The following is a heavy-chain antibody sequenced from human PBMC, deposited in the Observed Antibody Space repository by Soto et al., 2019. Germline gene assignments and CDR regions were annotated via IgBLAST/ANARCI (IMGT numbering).Heavy chain of an antibody. CDR2: IYCSGST. CDR1: GGSISSYY. CDR3: ARAAAQLGPDYYYYYGMDV. D-gene: IGHD2-2*01. Sequence: SETLSLTCTVSGGSISSYYWSWIRQPPGKGLEWIGYIYCSGSTNYNPSLKSRVNISVDTSKNQFSLKLSSVTAADTAVYYCARAAAQLGPDYYYYYGMDVWGQGTTVTVSS. J-gene: IGHJ6*02. V-gene: IGHV4-59*01.